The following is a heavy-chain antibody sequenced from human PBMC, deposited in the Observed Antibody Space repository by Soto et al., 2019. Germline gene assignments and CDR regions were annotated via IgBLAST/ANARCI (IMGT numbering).Heavy chain of an antibody. J-gene: IGHJ4*02. Sequence: SETLSLTCPVSGGSISGSDYYWAWIRQPPGKGLEWLGTIYRTGTAYYNPSLKSRVTLSVDTSKNQFFLNLNSVSAADTAVYFCADMRGQWLPRDWGQGTLVTVSS. CDR2: IYRTGTA. V-gene: IGHV4-39*01. D-gene: IGHD6-19*01. CDR3: ADMRGQWLPRD. CDR1: GGSISGSDYY.